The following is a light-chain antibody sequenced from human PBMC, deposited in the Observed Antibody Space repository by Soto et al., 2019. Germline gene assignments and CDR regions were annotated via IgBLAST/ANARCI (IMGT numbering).Light chain of an antibody. V-gene: IGKV3-15*01. J-gene: IGKJ4*01. CDR3: QQYNSWPLT. CDR1: QSVGSS. Sequence: EIVVTQSPATLSVSPGERATLSCRASQSVGSSLAWYQRKPGQAPRLLIYGASTRATGIPATFSGSGSGTEFTLTIRSLQSEDFAVYYCQQYNSWPLTFGGGTKVDIK. CDR2: GAS.